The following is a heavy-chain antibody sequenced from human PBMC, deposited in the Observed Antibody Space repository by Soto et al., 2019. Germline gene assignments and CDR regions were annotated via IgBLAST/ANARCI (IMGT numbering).Heavy chain of an antibody. D-gene: IGHD3-3*01. CDR3: SRADVGGSGYYRNGDSDV. CDR1: GGSIDSGGYY. J-gene: IGHJ3*01. CDR2: IHHSGTT. Sequence: QVQLQESGPGLVKPSQTLSLICTVSGGSIDSGGYYWSWIRQHPGKGLEWIGYIHHSGTTYYNPSIEVRVSISADTSQNQFSLTLSSVTAADTDIYCCSRADVGGSGYYRNGDSDVWGQWTMFTVSS. V-gene: IGHV4-31*03.